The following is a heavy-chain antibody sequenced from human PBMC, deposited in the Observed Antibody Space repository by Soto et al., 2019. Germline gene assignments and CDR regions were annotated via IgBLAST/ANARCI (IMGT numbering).Heavy chain of an antibody. V-gene: IGHV4-31*03. CDR2: IYYSGST. D-gene: IGHD3-3*01. CDR3: ARGSITIFGVVLGGFDP. J-gene: IGHJ5*02. Sequence: QVQLQESGPGLVKPSQTLSLTCTVSGGSISSGGYYWSWIRQHPGMGLEWIGYIYYSGSTYYNPSLKSRVTISVDTSKNQFSLKLSSVTAADTAVYYCARGSITIFGVVLGGFDPWGQGTLVTVSS. CDR1: GGSISSGGYY.